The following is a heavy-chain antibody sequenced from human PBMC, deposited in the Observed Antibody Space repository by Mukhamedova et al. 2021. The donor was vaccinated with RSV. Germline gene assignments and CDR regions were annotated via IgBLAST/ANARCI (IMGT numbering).Heavy chain of an antibody. D-gene: IGHD3-10*01. CDR2: IYYSGST. V-gene: IGHV4-30-4*01. CDR3: ARAAHYYYGSGSPDY. J-gene: IGHJ4*02. Sequence: IYYSGSTYYDPSLKSRVSISIDTSNNQFSLRLSSVTAADTAVYYCARAAHYYYGSGSPDYWGQGTLVTVSS.